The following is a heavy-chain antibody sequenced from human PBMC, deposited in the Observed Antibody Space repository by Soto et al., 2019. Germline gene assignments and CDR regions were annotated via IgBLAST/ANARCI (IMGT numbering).Heavy chain of an antibody. CDR3: ARERQSVAGTGFDY. V-gene: IGHV1-18*01. CDR2: ISAYNGNT. Sequence: ASVKVSCKASGYAFTSYGISWVRQAPGQGLEWMGWISAYNGNTNYAQKLQGRVTMTTDTSTSTAYMELRSLRSDDTAVYYWARERQSVAGTGFDYWGQGTLVTVSS. J-gene: IGHJ4*02. D-gene: IGHD6-19*01. CDR1: GYAFTSYG.